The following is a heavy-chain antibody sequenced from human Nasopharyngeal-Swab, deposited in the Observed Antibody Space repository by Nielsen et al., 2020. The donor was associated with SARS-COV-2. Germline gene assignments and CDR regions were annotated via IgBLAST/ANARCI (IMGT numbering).Heavy chain of an antibody. D-gene: IGHD2-2*03. Sequence: GGSLRLSCAASGFTFDDYAMTWVRQAPGKGLEWVSGINWNGAGTGYADSVKGRFTISRDNAKNSLYLQMNSLRAEDTALYHCARSPGYYYYYGMDVWGQGTTVTVSS. V-gene: IGHV3-20*01. CDR2: INWNGAGT. CDR1: GFTFDDYA. J-gene: IGHJ6*02. CDR3: ARSPGYYYYYGMDV.